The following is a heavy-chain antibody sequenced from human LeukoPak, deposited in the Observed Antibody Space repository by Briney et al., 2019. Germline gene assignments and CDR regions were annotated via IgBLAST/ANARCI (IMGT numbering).Heavy chain of an antibody. V-gene: IGHV3-74*01. D-gene: IGHD5-24*01. CDR2: INSDGGST. Sequence: QPGGSLRLSCXASGFTFSSYWMHWVRQAPGKGLVWVSRINSDGGSTSYADSVKGRFTISRDNAKNTLYLQMNSLRAEDTAVYYCARRIQGMAPYYFDYWGQGTLVTVSS. CDR1: GFTFSSYW. CDR3: ARRIQGMAPYYFDY. J-gene: IGHJ4*02.